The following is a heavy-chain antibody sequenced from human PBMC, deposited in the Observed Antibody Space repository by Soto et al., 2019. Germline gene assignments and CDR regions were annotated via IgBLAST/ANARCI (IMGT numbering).Heavy chain of an antibody. D-gene: IGHD5-12*01. V-gene: IGHV4-59*01. CDR1: CGSISYYY. CDR3: VRGGYVHAFDY. CDR2: IYYSGNT. J-gene: IGHJ4*02. Sequence: NPSETLSLTCTVSCGSISYYYWGWIRQPPGKGLEWIGSIYYSGNTHYNPSLKSRVTISVDTSMNQFSLNLDSVTAVDSAVYYCVRGGYVHAFDYWGQGALVTSPQ.